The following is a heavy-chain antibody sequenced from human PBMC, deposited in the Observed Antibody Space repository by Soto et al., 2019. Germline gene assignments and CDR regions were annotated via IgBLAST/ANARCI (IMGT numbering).Heavy chain of an antibody. D-gene: IGHD3-10*01. J-gene: IGHJ6*02. CDR3: TRETWFGV. Sequence: SVKVSCKASVGTFSSYAISWVRQAPGQGLEWMGGIIPIFGTANYAQKFQGRFTISRDDSNGVAYLQMTSLKTEDTGTYFCTRETWFGVWGQGTTVTVSS. V-gene: IGHV1-69*05. CDR2: IIPIFGTA. CDR1: VGTFSSYA.